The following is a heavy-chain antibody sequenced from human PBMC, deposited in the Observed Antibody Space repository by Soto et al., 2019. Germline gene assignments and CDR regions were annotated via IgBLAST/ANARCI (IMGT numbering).Heavy chain of an antibody. CDR3: TTDSDPSGMDV. CDR1: GFTFSNAW. CDR2: SKSKTDGGST. V-gene: IGHV3-15*07. J-gene: IGHJ6*02. Sequence: EVQLVESGGGLVKPGGSLRLSCAASGFTFSNAWMNGVRQAPGKGLEWVGRSKSKTDGGSTDYAAPVKGRFTISRDDSKNTLYLQMNSLKTEDTAVYYCTTDSDPSGMDVWGQATTVTVA.